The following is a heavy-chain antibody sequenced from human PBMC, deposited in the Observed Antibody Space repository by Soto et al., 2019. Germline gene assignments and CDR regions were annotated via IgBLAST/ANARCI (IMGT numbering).Heavy chain of an antibody. CDR1: GGSFSGYY. J-gene: IGHJ6*02. CDR3: ERGSVYYECWSGYSGVYCGRDG. D-gene: IGHD3-3*01. Sequence: SGTLSLTCAVYGGSFSGYYWSWIRQPPGKGLEWIGEINHSGSTNYNPSLKSRVTISVDTSKNQFSLKLSSVTAADTAVYYCERGSVYYECWSGYSGVYCGRDGWGQGTTVTVS. V-gene: IGHV4-34*01. CDR2: INHSGST.